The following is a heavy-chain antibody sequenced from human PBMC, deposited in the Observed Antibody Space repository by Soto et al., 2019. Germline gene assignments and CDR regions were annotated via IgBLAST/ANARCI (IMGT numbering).Heavy chain of an antibody. CDR2: IKHDGSEK. J-gene: IGHJ4*02. Sequence: GGSLRLSCAASGFTFSSYWMSWVRQAPGKGLEWVANIKHDGSEKSHVDYVKGRYTISRDNAENSLYLQRNSLRADDTALYYCARPGRRSGSNTCYSFFDYWGQGALVIVSS. D-gene: IGHD2-15*01. CDR3: ARPGRRSGSNTCYSFFDY. V-gene: IGHV3-7*01. CDR1: GFTFSSYW.